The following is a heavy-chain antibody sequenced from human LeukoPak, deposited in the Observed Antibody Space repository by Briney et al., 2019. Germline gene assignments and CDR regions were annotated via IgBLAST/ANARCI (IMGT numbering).Heavy chain of an antibody. D-gene: IGHD6-13*01. Sequence: GGSLRLSCAASGFTFSSYAMHWVRQAPGKGLEWVSAISGSGGSTYYADSVKGRFTISRDNSKNTLYLQMNSLRAEDTAVYYCARGRYGYSSSWKSLAFDIWGQGTVVTVSS. CDR1: GFTFSSYA. V-gene: IGHV3-23*01. CDR2: ISGSGGST. J-gene: IGHJ3*02. CDR3: ARGRYGYSSSWKSLAFDI.